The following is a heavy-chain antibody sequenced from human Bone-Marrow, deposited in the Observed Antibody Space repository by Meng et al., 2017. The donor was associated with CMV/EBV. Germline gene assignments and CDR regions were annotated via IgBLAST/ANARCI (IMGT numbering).Heavy chain of an antibody. CDR2: ISSSGSTV. J-gene: IGHJ4*02. CDR3: AREADYTSSWFYVDY. CDR1: GFTFSSYA. V-gene: IGHV3-48*03. Sequence: GESLKISCAASGFTFSSYAMHWVRQAPGKGLEWVSYISSSGSTVYYADSVKGRFTISRDNAKNSLYLQMNSLRAEDTAVYYCAREADYTSSWFYVDYWGEGTLVTVSS. D-gene: IGHD4-11*01.